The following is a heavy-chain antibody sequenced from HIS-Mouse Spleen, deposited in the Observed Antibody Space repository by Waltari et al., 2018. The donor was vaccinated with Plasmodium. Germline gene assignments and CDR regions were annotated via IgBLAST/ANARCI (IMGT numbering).Heavy chain of an antibody. CDR3: ARGGIPPYYYYYGMDV. CDR2: TYYRSKWYN. V-gene: IGHV6-1*01. J-gene: IGHJ6*02. D-gene: IGHD3-16*01. Sequence: QVQLPQSGPGLVKPSQTLSPTCPISRDSVPSHRAAWNWVRQSPSRGLEWLGRTYYRSKWYNDYAVSVKSRITINPDTSKNQFSLQLNSVTPEDTAVYYCARGGIPPYYYYYGMDVWGQGTTVTVSS. CDR1: RDSVPSHRAA.